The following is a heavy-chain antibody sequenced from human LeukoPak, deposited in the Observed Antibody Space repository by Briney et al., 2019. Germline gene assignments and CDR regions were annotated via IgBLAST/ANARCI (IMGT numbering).Heavy chain of an antibody. V-gene: IGHV1-69*05. CDR3: ARAYYYDSSSAFDI. J-gene: IGHJ3*02. CDR2: IIPIFGTA. CDR1: GGTFSSYA. D-gene: IGHD3-22*01. Sequence: SVKVSCKASGGTFSSYAISWVRQAPGQGLEWMGGIIPIFGTANYAQKFQGRVTITTDESTSTAYMELSSLRSEDTAVYYCARAYYYDSSSAFDIWGQGTMVTVSS.